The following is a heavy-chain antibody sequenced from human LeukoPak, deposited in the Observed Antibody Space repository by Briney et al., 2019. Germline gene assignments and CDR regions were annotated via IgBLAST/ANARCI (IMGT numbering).Heavy chain of an antibody. Sequence: SETLSLTCTVSGGSISSYYWSWIRQPPGKGLEWIGYIYYSGSTYYNPSLKSRVTISVDTSKNQFSLKLSSVTAADTAVYYCARDRGDAMALDYWGQGTLVTVSS. CDR3: ARDRGDAMALDY. J-gene: IGHJ4*02. CDR1: GGSISSYY. CDR2: IYYSGST. V-gene: IGHV4-59*12. D-gene: IGHD5-18*01.